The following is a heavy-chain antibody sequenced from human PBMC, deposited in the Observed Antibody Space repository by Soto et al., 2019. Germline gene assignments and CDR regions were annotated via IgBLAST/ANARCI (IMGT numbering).Heavy chain of an antibody. V-gene: IGHV3-11*05. CDR3: AKAKNDYNWDNRPPFDY. CDR1: GFTFSDHY. J-gene: IGHJ4*02. D-gene: IGHD1-20*01. CDR2: ISPGGRYT. Sequence: GALRLACATSGFTFSDHYMTWIRQAPGKGLEFISYISPGGRYTNYAESVKTRFTISTDQSRNTVYLQMDSLRADDTAIYYCAKAKNDYNWDNRPPFDYWGQGTLVTVSS.